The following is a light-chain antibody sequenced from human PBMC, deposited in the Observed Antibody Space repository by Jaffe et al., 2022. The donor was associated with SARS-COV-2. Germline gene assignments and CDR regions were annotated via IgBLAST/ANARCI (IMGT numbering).Light chain of an antibody. CDR1: SSDVGGYNF. V-gene: IGLV2-14*03. CDR3: SSYTSSSILYV. Sequence: QSALTQPASMSGSPGQSITISCTGTSSDVGGYNFVSWYQQHPGKAPKLMIYGVSSRPSGVSNRFSGSKSGNTASLTISGLQAEDEADYYCSSYTSSSILYVFGSGTKVTVL. CDR2: GVS. J-gene: IGLJ1*01.